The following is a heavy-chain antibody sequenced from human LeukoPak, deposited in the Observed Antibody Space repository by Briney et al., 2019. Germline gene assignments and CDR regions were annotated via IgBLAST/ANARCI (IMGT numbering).Heavy chain of an antibody. CDR2: IYSGGST. Sequence: PGGSLRLSCAASGFTVSSNYMSWVRQAPGKGLEWVSVIYSGGSTYYADSVKGRFTISRDNSKNTLYLQMNSLRAEDTAVYYCATQGGYCSGGSCYRFDYWGQGTLVTVSS. J-gene: IGHJ4*02. CDR3: ATQGGYCSGGSCYRFDY. D-gene: IGHD2-15*01. CDR1: GFTVSSNY. V-gene: IGHV3-53*01.